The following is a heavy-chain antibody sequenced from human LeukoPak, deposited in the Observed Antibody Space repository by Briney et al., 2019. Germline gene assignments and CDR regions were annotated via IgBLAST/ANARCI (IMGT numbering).Heavy chain of an antibody. D-gene: IGHD3-10*01. J-gene: IGHJ4*02. V-gene: IGHV4-34*01. CDR2: INHSGST. CDR1: GGSFSGYY. Sequence: KPSETLSLTCAVYGGSFSGYYWSWIRPPPGKGLEWIGEINHSGSTNYNPSLKSRVTISVDTSKNQFSLELSSVTAADTAVYYCARAPPYGLDYWGQGTLVTVSS. CDR3: ARAPPYGLDY.